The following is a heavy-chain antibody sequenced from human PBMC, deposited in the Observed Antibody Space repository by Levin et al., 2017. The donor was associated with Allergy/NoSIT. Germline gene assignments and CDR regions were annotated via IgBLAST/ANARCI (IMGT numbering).Heavy chain of an antibody. V-gene: IGHV3-23*01. CDR3: AKSVLQLVFSPIDY. J-gene: IGHJ4*02. CDR1: GFTFSNYA. Sequence: GESLKISCAASGFTFSNYAMNWVRQAPGKGLEWVSGFSGSGGTTYYADSVKGRFTISRDSSKNTLYLHMNSLRAEDTAVYYCAKSVLQLVFSPIDYWGQGTLVTVSS. CDR2: FSGSGGTT. D-gene: IGHD6-13*01.